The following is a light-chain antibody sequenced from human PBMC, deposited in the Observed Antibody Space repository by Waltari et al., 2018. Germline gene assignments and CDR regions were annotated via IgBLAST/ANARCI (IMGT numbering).Light chain of an antibody. CDR3: QHYVRLPVT. CDR2: GAS. V-gene: IGKV3-20*01. CDR1: QSVSRT. Sequence: CRASQSVSRTLAGYQQKPGQAPRLLIYGASTRAAGIPDRFSGSGSVTDFSLTISRLEPEDFAVYYCQHYVRLPVTFGQGTKVEIK. J-gene: IGKJ1*01.